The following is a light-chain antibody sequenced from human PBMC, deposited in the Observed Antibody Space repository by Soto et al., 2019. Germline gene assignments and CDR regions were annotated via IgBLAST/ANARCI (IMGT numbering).Light chain of an antibody. CDR1: SSDVGGYNY. Sequence: QSALTQPASVSGSPGQSITISWTGTSSDVGGYNYVSWYQHHPGKAPKLMIYEVTNRPSGVSNRFSGSKSGNTASLTISGLQAEDEGDYYCSTYTTSSTLVVFGGGTKLTVL. J-gene: IGLJ2*01. V-gene: IGLV2-14*01. CDR2: EVT. CDR3: STYTTSSTLVV.